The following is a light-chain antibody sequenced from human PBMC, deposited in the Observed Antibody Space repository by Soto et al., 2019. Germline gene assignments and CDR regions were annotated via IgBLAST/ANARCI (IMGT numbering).Light chain of an antibody. Sequence: DIVMTQSPDSRAVSLGERATINCKSSQSVLYSSNNKNYLAWYQQKPGQPPKLLIYWASTRESGVPDRFSGSGSGTDFTLTIRSLQAEDVAVYYCQQYYSTPITFGQGTRLEIK. CDR1: QSVLYSSNNKNY. J-gene: IGKJ5*01. CDR2: WAS. V-gene: IGKV4-1*01. CDR3: QQYYSTPIT.